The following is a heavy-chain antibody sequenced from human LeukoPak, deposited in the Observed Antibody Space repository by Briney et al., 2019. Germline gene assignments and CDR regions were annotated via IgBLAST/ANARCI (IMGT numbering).Heavy chain of an antibody. CDR1: VYSFTTYW. Sequence: GESLKISCKGSVYSFTTYWIGWVRQMPGKGLEWMGIIYPGDSDTRYSPSFQGQVTISADKSISTAYLQWSSLKASDTAMYYCARRAVGATGTFDIWGQGTMVTVSS. CDR2: IYPGDSDT. D-gene: IGHD1-26*01. CDR3: ARRAVGATGTFDI. J-gene: IGHJ3*02. V-gene: IGHV5-51*01.